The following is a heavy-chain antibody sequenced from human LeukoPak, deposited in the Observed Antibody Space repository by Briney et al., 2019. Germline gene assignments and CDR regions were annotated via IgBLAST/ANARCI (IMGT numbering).Heavy chain of an antibody. CDR1: GVSISRYY. CDR2: VIYTGST. V-gene: IGHV4-59*01. J-gene: IGHJ4*02. D-gene: IGHD6-19*01. CDR3: ASTGEMYSSGWYFDF. Sequence: PSETLSLTCTVSGVSISRYYWSWIRQPPGKGLQWIGYVIYTGSTNYNPSLKSRVTISIDTSKNQSSLNLSSVTAADTAVYYCASTGEMYSSGWYFDFWGQGTLVTVSS.